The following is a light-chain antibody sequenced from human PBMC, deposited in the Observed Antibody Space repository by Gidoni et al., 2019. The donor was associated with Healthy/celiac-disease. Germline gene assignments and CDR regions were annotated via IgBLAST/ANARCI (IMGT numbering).Light chain of an antibody. J-gene: IGKJ1*01. CDR1: QSISSW. CDR2: DAS. V-gene: IGKV1-5*01. Sequence: DIQMTPFPSTLSATVGDRVTITCRASQSISSWLAWYQQKPGKAPKLLIYDASSLESGVPSRFSGSGSGTEFTLTISSLQPDDFATYYCQQYNSYSPWTFXQXTKVEIK. CDR3: QQYNSYSPWT.